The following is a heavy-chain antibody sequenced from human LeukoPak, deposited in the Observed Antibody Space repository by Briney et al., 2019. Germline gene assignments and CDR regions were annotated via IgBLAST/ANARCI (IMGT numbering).Heavy chain of an antibody. D-gene: IGHD2-2*01. V-gene: IGHV4-30-4*08. CDR2: IYFSGST. CDR1: GGSISSGDYY. CDR3: ARVSSEGYCSSTSCLGPLDY. J-gene: IGHJ4*02. Sequence: SETLSLTCTVSGGSISSGDYYWSWIRPPPGKGLEWIGYIYFSGSTYYNPSHTSRVTRSLDTSKNQFSLKLSSVTAADTAVYYCARVSSEGYCSSTSCLGPLDYWGQGTLVTVSS.